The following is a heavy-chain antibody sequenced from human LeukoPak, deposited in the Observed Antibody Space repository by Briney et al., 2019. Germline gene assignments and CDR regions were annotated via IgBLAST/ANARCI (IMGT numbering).Heavy chain of an antibody. D-gene: IGHD3-22*01. CDR2: INPNSGGT. Sequence: GASVKVSCKASGYTFADYYIHWVRQAPGQGLEWMGWINPNSGGTNYAQKFQGRVTMTRDTSISTAYMDLSRLRSDDTAVYYCAGTLDYYDNSGYDYWGQGTLVTVSS. J-gene: IGHJ4*02. V-gene: IGHV1-2*02. CDR1: GYTFADYY. CDR3: AGTLDYYDNSGYDY.